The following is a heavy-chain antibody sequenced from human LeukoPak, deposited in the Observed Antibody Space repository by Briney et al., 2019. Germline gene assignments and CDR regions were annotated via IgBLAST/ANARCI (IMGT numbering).Heavy chain of an antibody. J-gene: IGHJ4*02. D-gene: IGHD4-17*01. CDR1: GGSMTINNYY. V-gene: IGHV4-39*07. Sequence: PSETLSLTCSVSGGSMTINNYYWAWIRQPPGKGLEWIASIYYSGTTYYNPSLKSRVLISMDTSKNLFSLKLSSVTAADTAVYYCARGTPRLYGRPYYFDYWGQGTLVTVSS. CDR2: IYYSGTT. CDR3: ARGTPRLYGRPYYFDY.